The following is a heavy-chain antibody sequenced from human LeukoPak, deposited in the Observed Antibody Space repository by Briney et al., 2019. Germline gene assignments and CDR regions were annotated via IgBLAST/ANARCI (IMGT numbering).Heavy chain of an antibody. J-gene: IGHJ5*02. Sequence: GSLRLSCAASGFTFDDYTMHWVRQAPGKGLEWVSLISWDGGSTYYADSVEGRFTISRDNSKNSLYLQMNTLRTEDTALYYCAKDSAENYFHWFDPWGQGTLVTVSS. V-gene: IGHV3-43*01. D-gene: IGHD2/OR15-2a*01. CDR3: AKDSAENYFHWFDP. CDR1: GFTFDDYT. CDR2: ISWDGGST.